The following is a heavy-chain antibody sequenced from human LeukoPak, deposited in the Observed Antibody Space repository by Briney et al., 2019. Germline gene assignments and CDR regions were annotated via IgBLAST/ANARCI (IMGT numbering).Heavy chain of an antibody. CDR3: ARTLAGDSSFGVGY. CDR2: INPNSGGT. CDR1: GYTFTGYY. Sequence: GASVKVSCKASGYTFTGYYMHWVRQAPGQGLEWMGWINPNSGGTNYAQKFQGRVTMTRDTSISTAYMELSRLRSDDTAVYYCARTLAGDSSFGVGYWGQGTLVTASS. J-gene: IGHJ4*02. V-gene: IGHV1-2*02. D-gene: IGHD3-22*01.